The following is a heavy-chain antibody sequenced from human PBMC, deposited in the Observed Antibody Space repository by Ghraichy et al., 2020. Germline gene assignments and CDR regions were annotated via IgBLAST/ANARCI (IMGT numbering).Heavy chain of an antibody. D-gene: IGHD1-26*01. CDR1: GGFINNYY. V-gene: IGHV4-4*07. Sequence: SETLSLTCTVSGGFINNYYWNWIRQPAGQGLEWIGRIHSGGSTTYSASLESRVTMSVDTPKNQFSLRLNSMSAADTAVYYCARFKHGSPNAFDIWGQGTMVTVSS. CDR3: ARFKHGSPNAFDI. CDR2: IHSGGST. J-gene: IGHJ3*02.